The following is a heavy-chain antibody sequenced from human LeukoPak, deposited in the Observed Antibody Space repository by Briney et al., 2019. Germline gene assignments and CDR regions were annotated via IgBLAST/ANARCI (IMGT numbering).Heavy chain of an antibody. D-gene: IGHD3-16*01. J-gene: IGHJ4*02. Sequence: GGSLRLSCEVSGLTFSTYWMTWVRQPPGKGLELVASRNQNGRGKDYVDSVKGRCTSSRDNAKDSLYLQMNSLRDEDTAVYYRARSLGDDWGQGTLVTVSS. CDR3: ARSLGDD. V-gene: IGHV3-7*01. CDR2: RNQNGRGK. CDR1: GLTFSTYW.